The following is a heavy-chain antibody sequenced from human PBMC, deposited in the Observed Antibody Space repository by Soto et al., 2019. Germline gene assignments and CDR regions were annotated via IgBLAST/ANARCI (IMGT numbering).Heavy chain of an antibody. CDR1: GYTFTGYY. V-gene: IGHV1-2*04. J-gene: IGHJ6*02. CDR3: ARDSSGYYSAYYYGMDV. D-gene: IGHD3-22*01. CDR2: INPNSGGT. Sequence: ASVKVSFKASGYTFTGYYMHWVRQAPGQGLEWMGWINPNSGGTNYAQKFQGWVTMTRDTSISTAYMELSRLRSDDTAVYYCARDSSGYYSAYYYGMDVWGQGTTVTVSS.